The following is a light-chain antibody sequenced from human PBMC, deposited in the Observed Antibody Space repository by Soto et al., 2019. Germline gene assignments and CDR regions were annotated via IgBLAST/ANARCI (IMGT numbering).Light chain of an antibody. CDR3: CSNAGRPDV. CDR2: EVS. Sequence: QSALTQPASVSGSPGQSITISCTGTSSDVGAYTSVSWYQQHPGKAPKLMIYEVSNRPSGVSNRFSGSKSANTASLTISGLQADEETHYYCCSNAGRPDVFGTGTKVTGL. CDR1: SSDVGAYTS. V-gene: IGLV2-14*01. J-gene: IGLJ1*01.